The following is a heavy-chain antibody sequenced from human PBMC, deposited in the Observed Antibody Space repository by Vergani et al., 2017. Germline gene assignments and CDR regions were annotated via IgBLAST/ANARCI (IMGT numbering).Heavy chain of an antibody. CDR3: AGGMRLLCYRFDP. Sequence: QVQLVESGGGVVQPGRSLRLSCAASGFTFNQYGMHWVRQAPGKGLEWVAVTWYDGNNKQYADSVKGRFTISRNNSKSTMYLQMNSLRDEDTGVYYCAGGMRLLCYRFDPWGQGTLVTVSS. D-gene: IGHD3-10*02. J-gene: IGHJ5*02. CDR2: TWYDGNNK. CDR1: GFTFNQYG. V-gene: IGHV3-33*01.